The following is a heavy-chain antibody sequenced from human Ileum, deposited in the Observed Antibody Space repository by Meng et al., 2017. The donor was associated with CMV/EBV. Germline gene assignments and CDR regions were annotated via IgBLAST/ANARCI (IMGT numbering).Heavy chain of an antibody. CDR2: IYPGDSDT. CDR1: GYRSTTYW. J-gene: IGHJ6*02. V-gene: IGHV5-51*01. Sequence: GESLKISCKGSGYRSTTYWIGWVRQMPGKGLEWMGIIYPGDSDTRYSPSFQGQVTISADKSISTVYLQWSGLKASDTATYYCAKSEDYYYGMDVWGHGTTVTVSS. CDR3: AKSEDYYYGMDV.